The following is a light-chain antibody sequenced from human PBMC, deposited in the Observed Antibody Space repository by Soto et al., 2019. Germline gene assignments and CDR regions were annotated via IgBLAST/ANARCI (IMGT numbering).Light chain of an antibody. J-gene: IGKJ1*01. CDR1: QDVSSSY. V-gene: IGKV3D-20*02. CDR3: QQRSNWPRT. CDR2: GTS. Sequence: EIVLTQSPGTLSLSPGERATLSCRASQDVSSSYLAWYQQKLGQAPRLLMYGTSNRATGIPDRFSGSGSGTDFTLTISRLEAEDFAVYYCQQRSNWPRTFGQGTKVDIK.